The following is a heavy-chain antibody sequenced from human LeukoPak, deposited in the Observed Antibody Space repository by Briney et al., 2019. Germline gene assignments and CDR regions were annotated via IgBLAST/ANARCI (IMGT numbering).Heavy chain of an antibody. Sequence: SETLSLTCTVSGGSISSYYWSWIRQPPGKGLEWIGYIYYSGSTNYNPSLKSRVTISVDTSKKQFSLKLSSVTAADTAVYYCARSNYDILTWFDYWGQGTLVTVSS. CDR2: IYYSGST. J-gene: IGHJ4*02. CDR1: GGSISSYY. D-gene: IGHD3-9*01. CDR3: ARSNYDILTWFDY. V-gene: IGHV4-59*01.